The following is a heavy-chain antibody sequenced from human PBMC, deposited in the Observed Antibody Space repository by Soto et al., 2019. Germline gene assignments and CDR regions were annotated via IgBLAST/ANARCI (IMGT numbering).Heavy chain of an antibody. CDR2: ISGSGGST. J-gene: IGHJ3*02. CDR1: GFTFNSYA. D-gene: IGHD1-7*01. Sequence: EVQLLESGGGLIQPGGSLRLSCAASGFTFNSYAMSWVRQAPGKGPEWVSAISGSGGSTYSADSVKGRFTISRDNSKNTLFLQMNSLRADDTAVYYCAKDRGRNWNYGAFDIWGQGTMVTVSS. V-gene: IGHV3-23*01. CDR3: AKDRGRNWNYGAFDI.